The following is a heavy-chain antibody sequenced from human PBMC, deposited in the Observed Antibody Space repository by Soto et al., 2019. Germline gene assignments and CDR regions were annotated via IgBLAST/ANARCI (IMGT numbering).Heavy chain of an antibody. Sequence: QVRRVQSGAEVKKPGSSVKVSGRASGGTFSSYAISWVRQAPGQGLEWMGGIIPIFGTANYAQKFQGRVTITADESTSTAYMELSSLRSEDTAVYYCASNYDSSGYYFDYWGQGTLVTVSS. CDR2: IIPIFGTA. CDR1: GGTFSSYA. CDR3: ASNYDSSGYYFDY. J-gene: IGHJ4*02. V-gene: IGHV1-69*01. D-gene: IGHD3-22*01.